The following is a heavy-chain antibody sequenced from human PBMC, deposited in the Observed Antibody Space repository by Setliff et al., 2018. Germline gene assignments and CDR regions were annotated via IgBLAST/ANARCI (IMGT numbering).Heavy chain of an antibody. J-gene: IGHJ4*02. CDR2: MYFSGST. D-gene: IGHD3-22*01. CDR3: ARAPRYFDSTGSYFDG. CDR1: GGSISTNSYY. V-gene: IGHV4-39*07. Sequence: PSETLSLTCTVSGGSISTNSYYWGWIRQPPGKGLEWIGSMYFSGSTYYNPSLKSRVTMSIDKSKNGFSLKMSSVTAADTAVYYCARAPRYFDSTGSYFDGWGQGTLVTVSS.